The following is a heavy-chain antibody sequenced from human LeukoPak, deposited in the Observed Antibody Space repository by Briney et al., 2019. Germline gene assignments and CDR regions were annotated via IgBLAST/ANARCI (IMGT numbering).Heavy chain of an antibody. D-gene: IGHD2-15*01. CDR1: GFTFSSYA. V-gene: IGHV3-23*01. J-gene: IGHJ4*02. CDR3: AKDPSRCSGGSCYRLWYFDY. CDR2: ISGSGGST. Sequence: GGSLRLSCAASGFTFSSYAMSWARQAPGKGLERVSAISGSGGSTYYADSVKGRFTISRDNSKNTLYMQMNSLRAEDTAVYYCAKDPSRCSGGSCYRLWYFDYWGQGTLVTVSS.